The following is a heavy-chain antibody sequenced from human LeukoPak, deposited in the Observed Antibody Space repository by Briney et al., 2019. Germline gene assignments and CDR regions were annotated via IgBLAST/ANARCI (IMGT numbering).Heavy chain of an antibody. V-gene: IGHV3-74*01. J-gene: IGHJ4*02. CDR3: ARGRPHGNDY. CDR2: INSDGSST. CDR1: GFTFSSYW. Sequence: GGSLRLSCAASGFTFSSYWMHWVRQAPGKGLVWVSRINSDGSSTTYADSVKGRFSISRDNAKNTLYLQMNSLRVEDTAVYYCARGRPHGNDYWGQGTLVTVSS. D-gene: IGHD4-23*01.